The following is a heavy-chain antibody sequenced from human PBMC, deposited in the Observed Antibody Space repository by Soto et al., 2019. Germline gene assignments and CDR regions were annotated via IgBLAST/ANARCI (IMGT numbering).Heavy chain of an antibody. J-gene: IGHJ4*02. V-gene: IGHV3-15*01. D-gene: IGHD5-18*01. CDR1: GFTFSNAW. Sequence: GGSLRLSCAASGFTFSNAWMSWGRKGQGKGLEWVGRRKSKTDGGTTDYAAPEKGRFTISRDDSNTTLYLQINSLKSVATAVSYCTCYPRVDTAPKFLRYFDSWGQGTLVTVSS. CDR3: TCYPRVDTAPKFLRYFDS. CDR2: RKSKTDGGTT.